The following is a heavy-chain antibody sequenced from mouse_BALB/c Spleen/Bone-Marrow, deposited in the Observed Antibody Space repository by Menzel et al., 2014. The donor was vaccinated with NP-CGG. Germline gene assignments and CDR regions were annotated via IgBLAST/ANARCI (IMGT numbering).Heavy chain of an antibody. J-gene: IGHJ2*01. CDR2: INPSTGYT. CDR3: ARRAVRYFDY. CDR1: GYTSTSYW. D-gene: IGHD2-13*01. Sequence: QVQLQQSGAELAKPGASVKMSCKASGYTSTSYWMHWVKQRPGQGLEWIGYINPSTGYTEYNQKFKDKATLTADKSSSTAYMQLSGLTSEDSAVYYCARRAVRYFDYWGQGTTLTVSS. V-gene: IGHV1-7*01.